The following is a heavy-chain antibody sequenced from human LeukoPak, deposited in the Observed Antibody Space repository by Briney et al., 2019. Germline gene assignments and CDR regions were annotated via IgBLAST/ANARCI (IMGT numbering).Heavy chain of an antibody. J-gene: IGHJ4*02. Sequence: GGSLGLSCAASGFTFSSYAMSWVRQAPGKGLEWVSAISGSGGSTYYADSVKGRFTISRDNSKNTLYLQMNSLRAEDTAVYYCAKDNGWSGSYYSPYFDYWGQGTLVTVSS. CDR3: AKDNGWSGSYYSPYFDY. D-gene: IGHD1-26*01. CDR2: ISGSGGST. CDR1: GFTFSSYA. V-gene: IGHV3-23*01.